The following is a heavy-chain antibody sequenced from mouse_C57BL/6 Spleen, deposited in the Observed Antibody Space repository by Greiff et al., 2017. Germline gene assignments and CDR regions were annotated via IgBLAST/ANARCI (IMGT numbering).Heavy chain of an antibody. CDR1: GYTFTSYW. V-gene: IGHV1-52*01. CDR2: IDPSDSET. CDR3: ARGDPGFAY. Sequence: VQLQQPGAELVRPGSSVKLSCKASGYTFTSYWLHWVKQRPIQGLEWIGNIDPSDSETHYNQKFKDKATWTVDKSSSTAYMQLSSLTSEDSAVYYCARGDPGFAYGGQGTLVTVSA. J-gene: IGHJ3*01.